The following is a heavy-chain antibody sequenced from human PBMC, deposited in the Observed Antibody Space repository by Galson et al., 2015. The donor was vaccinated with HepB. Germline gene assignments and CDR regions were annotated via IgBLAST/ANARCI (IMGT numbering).Heavy chain of an antibody. CDR3: ARAYYDFWSGYSADY. CDR1: GYTFTSYG. J-gene: IGHJ4*02. D-gene: IGHD3-3*01. CDR2: ISAYNGNT. Sequence: SVKVSCKASGYTFTSYGISWVRQAPGQGLEWMGWISAYNGNTNYAQKLQGRVTMTTDTSTSTAYMELRSLRSDDTAMYYCARAYYDFWSGYSADYWGQGTLVTVSS. V-gene: IGHV1-18*01.